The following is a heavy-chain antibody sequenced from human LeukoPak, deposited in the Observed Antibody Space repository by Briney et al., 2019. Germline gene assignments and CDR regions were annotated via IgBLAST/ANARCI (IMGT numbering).Heavy chain of an antibody. CDR2: ISSSSSYI. Sequence: ETLSLTCTVSGGSISGYYWSWIRQPPGKGLEWVSSISSSSSYIYYADSVKGRFTISRDNAKNSLYLQMNSLRAEDTAVYYCARDPGDYYYYYGMDVWGQGTTVTVSS. J-gene: IGHJ6*02. CDR3: ARDPGDYYYYYGMDV. V-gene: IGHV3-21*01. D-gene: IGHD7-27*01. CDR1: GGSISGYY.